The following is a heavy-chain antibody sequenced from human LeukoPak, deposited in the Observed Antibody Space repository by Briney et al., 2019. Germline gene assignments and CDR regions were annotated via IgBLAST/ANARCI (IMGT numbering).Heavy chain of an antibody. CDR3: ARTNVVATVHYFDY. CDR2: INPNSGGT. V-gene: IGHV1-2*02. D-gene: IGHD5-12*01. Sequence: ASVKVSCKASGYTFTGYYMHWVRQAPGQGLEWMGWINPNSGGTNYAQKFQGRVTMTRDTSISTAYMELSRLRSYDTAVYYCARTNVVATVHYFDYWGQGTLVTVSS. CDR1: GYTFTGYY. J-gene: IGHJ4*02.